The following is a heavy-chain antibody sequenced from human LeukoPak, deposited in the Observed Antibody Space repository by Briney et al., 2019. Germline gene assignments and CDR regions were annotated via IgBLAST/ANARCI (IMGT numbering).Heavy chain of an antibody. CDR2: IYHSGST. Sequence: SETLPLTCAVSGYSISSGYYWGWIRQPPGKGLEWIGSIYHSGSTYYNPSLKSRVTISVDTSKNQFSLKLSSVTAADTAVYYCARHLYDSSGYYPHYFDYWGQGTLVTVSS. V-gene: IGHV4-38-2*01. D-gene: IGHD3-22*01. CDR3: ARHLYDSSGYYPHYFDY. CDR1: GYSISSGYY. J-gene: IGHJ4*02.